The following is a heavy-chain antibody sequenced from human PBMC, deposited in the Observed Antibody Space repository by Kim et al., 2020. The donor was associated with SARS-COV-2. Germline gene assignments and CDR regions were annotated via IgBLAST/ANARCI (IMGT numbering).Heavy chain of an antibody. D-gene: IGHD6-6*01. CDR3: AKGQREYISSSADY. J-gene: IGHJ4*02. Sequence: GGSLRLSCATSGFTFTTYGMGWVHQAPGKGLEWVSLISAGGGRTYYADSVKGRFTISRDNSKNTLYLQMNSLRAEDTAVYYCAKGQREYISSSADYWGQGTLVTVSS. V-gene: IGHV3-23*01. CDR1: GFTFTTYG. CDR2: ISAGGGRT.